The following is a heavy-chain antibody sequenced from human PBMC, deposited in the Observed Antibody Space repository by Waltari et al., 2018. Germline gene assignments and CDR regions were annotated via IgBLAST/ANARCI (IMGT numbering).Heavy chain of an antibody. D-gene: IGHD2-21*02. CDR1: VGSISSTTYY. Sequence: QLQLQESGPRLVRPSETLSLTCTVSVGSISSTTYYWAWIRQTPGKGLEWIGYIHYSGNTYYNPSLRSRVTISVDTSKNQFSLNLRSVTAADTAVYYCARRVVTTGGVDYWGQGTLVTVSS. CDR3: ARRVVTTGGVDY. J-gene: IGHJ4*02. V-gene: IGHV4-39*07. CDR2: IHYSGNT.